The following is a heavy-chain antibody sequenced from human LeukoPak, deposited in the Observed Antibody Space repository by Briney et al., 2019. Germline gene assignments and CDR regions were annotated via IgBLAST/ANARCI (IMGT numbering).Heavy chain of an antibody. J-gene: IGHJ4*02. CDR2: ISGSGGST. V-gene: IGHV3-23*01. CDR1: GFTFSSYA. D-gene: IGHD1/OR15-1a*01. CDR3: AKDPNNHLVTYFDY. Sequence: GGSLRLPCAASGFTFSSYAMSWVRQAPGKGLEWVPAISGSGGSTYYADSVKGRFTISRDNSKNTLYLQMNSLRAEDTAVYYCAKDPNNHLVTYFDYWGQGTLVTVSS.